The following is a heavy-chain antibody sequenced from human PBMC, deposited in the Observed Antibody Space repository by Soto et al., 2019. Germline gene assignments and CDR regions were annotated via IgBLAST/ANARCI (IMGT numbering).Heavy chain of an antibody. Sequence: HPGGSLRLSCAASGFTVSSNYMSWVRQAPGKGLEWVSVIYSGGSTYYADSVKGRFTISRDNSKNTLYLQMNSLRAEDTAVYYCARDFIDSSDSHPDHWGQGTLVTVSS. CDR1: GFTVSSNY. CDR3: ARDFIDSSDSHPDH. V-gene: IGHV3-66*01. J-gene: IGHJ4*02. D-gene: IGHD3-22*01. CDR2: IYSGGST.